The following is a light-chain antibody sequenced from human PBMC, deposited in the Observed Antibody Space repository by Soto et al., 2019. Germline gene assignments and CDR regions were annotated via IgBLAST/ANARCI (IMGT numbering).Light chain of an antibody. Sequence: EIVLTQSPATLSLSPGERATLSCRASQSVSSYLAWYQQKPGQAPRLLIYDASNRATGIPDRFSGGGSGTDFTLTIDKLEPEDFAIYYCQQRSNWPPITFGQGTRLEI. J-gene: IGKJ5*01. CDR3: QQRSNWPPIT. CDR1: QSVSSY. CDR2: DAS. V-gene: IGKV3-11*01.